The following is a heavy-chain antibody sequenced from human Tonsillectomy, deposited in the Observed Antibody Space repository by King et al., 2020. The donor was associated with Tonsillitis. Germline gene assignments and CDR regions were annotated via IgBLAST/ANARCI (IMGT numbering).Heavy chain of an antibody. CDR1: GFTFDDYA. CDR2: ISWNRGSI. D-gene: IGHD3-22*01. V-gene: IGHV3-9*01. J-gene: IGHJ4*02. CDR3: AKDKYYDSRGYFDF. Sequence: VQLVESGGGLVQPGRSLRLSCAASGFTFDDYAMHWVRQAPGKGLDWVSGISWNRGSIGYADSVKGRFTISRDNAKNSLYLQMNSLRPEDAAFYYCAKDKYYDSRGYFDFWGQGTLVTVSS.